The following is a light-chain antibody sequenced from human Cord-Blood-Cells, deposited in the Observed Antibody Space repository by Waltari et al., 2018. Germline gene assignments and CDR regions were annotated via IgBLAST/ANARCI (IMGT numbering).Light chain of an antibody. V-gene: IGLV1-44*01. CDR3: AAWDDSLNGYV. CDR2: SNN. Sequence: QSVLTQPPSASGTPGQRVTISCSGSSSNIGSNTVNWYQQLPGTAPKLPIYSNNQPPSGLPDRFPGSKSGTAASLAISGLQSEDEADDYCAAWDDSLNGYVLGTGTKVPVL. J-gene: IGLJ1*01. CDR1: SSNIGSNT.